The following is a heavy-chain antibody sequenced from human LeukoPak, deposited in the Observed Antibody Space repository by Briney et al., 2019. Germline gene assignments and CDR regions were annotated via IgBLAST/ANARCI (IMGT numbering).Heavy chain of an antibody. D-gene: IGHD6-19*01. CDR3: ARGPQYSSGWYPRY. CDR2: INHSGST. V-gene: IGHV4-38-2*02. J-gene: IGHJ4*02. Sequence: PSETLSLTCTVSGYSISSGYYWGWIRQPPGKGLEWIGEINHSGSTNYNPSLKSRVTISVDTSKNQFSLKLTSVTAADTAVYYCARGPQYSSGWYPRYWGQGTLVTVSS. CDR1: GYSISSGYY.